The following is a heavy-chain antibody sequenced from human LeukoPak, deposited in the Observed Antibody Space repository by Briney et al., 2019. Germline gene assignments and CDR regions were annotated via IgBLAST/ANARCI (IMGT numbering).Heavy chain of an antibody. CDR2: INAGNGNT. J-gene: IGHJ4*02. Sequence: GASVKVSCKASGGTFSSYAISWVRQAPGQGLEWMGWINAGNGNTKYSQKFQGRVTITRDTSASTAYMDLRSLRSDDTAVYYCARDCRSTNCQLDYWGQGTLVTVSS. CDR3: ARDCRSTNCQLDY. CDR1: GGTFSSYA. D-gene: IGHD2-2*01. V-gene: IGHV1-3*01.